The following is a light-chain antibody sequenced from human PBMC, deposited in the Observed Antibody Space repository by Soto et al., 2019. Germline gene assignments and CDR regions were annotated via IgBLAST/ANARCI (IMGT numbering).Light chain of an antibody. CDR3: QQYGSFRWT. J-gene: IGKJ1*01. V-gene: IGKV3-20*01. CDR1: QSVSSSY. Sequence: EIVLTQSPGTLSLSPGERATLSCRASQSVSSSYLAWYQQKPGQAPRLLIYVASSRATGIPDRFSGSGSGTYFTLTISRQEPEDCAVYYCQQYGSFRWTFGQGTKVEIK. CDR2: VAS.